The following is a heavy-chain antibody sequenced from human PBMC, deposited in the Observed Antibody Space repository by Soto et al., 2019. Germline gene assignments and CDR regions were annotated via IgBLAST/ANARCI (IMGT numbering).Heavy chain of an antibody. J-gene: IGHJ6*03. CDR3: AREGGGYDFTDYYMDV. CDR1: GGSISSYY. CDR2: IYYSGST. Sequence: SETLSLTCTVSGGSISSYYWSWIRQPPGKGLEWIGYIYYSGSTNYNPSLKSRVTISVDTSKNQFSLKLSSVTAADTAVYYCAREGGGYDFTDYYMDVWGKGTTVTVSS. V-gene: IGHV4-59*01. D-gene: IGHD5-12*01.